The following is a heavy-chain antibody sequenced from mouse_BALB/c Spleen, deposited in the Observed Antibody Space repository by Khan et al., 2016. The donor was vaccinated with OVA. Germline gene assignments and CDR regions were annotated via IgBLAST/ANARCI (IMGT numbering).Heavy chain of an antibody. D-gene: IGHD2-1*01. J-gene: IGHJ3*01. CDR3: ARGFYGNPFAY. V-gene: IGHV5-4*02. CDR2: ISDGGSYT. CDR1: GSTFSDYY. Sequence: EVELVESGGGLVKPGGSLKLSCAASGSTFSDYYMYWVRQTPEKSLEWVATISDGGSYTYYPDRVKGRFTISRDDAKNNLYLEMNSLKSEDTAMYYCARGFYGNPFAYWGQGTLVTVSA.